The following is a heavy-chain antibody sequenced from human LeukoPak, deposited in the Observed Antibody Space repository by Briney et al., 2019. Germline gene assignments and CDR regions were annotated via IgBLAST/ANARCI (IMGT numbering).Heavy chain of an antibody. Sequence: PGGSLRLSCAASGFTVSSNYMSWVRQAPGKGLEWVSVIYSGGSTYYADSVKGRFTISRDNSKNTLYLQMNSLRAEDTAVYSCAXXXXXXXXXXSGYYAPSDYWGQGTLVTVSS. V-gene: IGHV3-66*01. D-gene: IGHD3-22*01. CDR3: AXXXXXXXXXXSGYYAPSDY. J-gene: IGHJ4*02. CDR1: GFTVSSNY. CDR2: IYSGGST.